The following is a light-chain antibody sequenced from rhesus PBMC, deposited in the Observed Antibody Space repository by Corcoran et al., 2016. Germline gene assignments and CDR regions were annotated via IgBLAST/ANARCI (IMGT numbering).Light chain of an antibody. V-gene: IGKV1-22*01. Sequence: DIQMTQSPSSLSASVGDTVTITCRASQGISSWLAWYQQKLGKAPKPLIYKASSLQSGVPSRFSGSGSVTDFTLTISSLQPEEFATYYGLQYSSSPFTFGPGTKLDIK. CDR3: LQYSSSPFT. J-gene: IGKJ3*01. CDR1: QGISSW. CDR2: KAS.